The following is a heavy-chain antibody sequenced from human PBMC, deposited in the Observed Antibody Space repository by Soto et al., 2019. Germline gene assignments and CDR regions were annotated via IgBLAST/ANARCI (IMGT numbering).Heavy chain of an antibody. V-gene: IGHV1-69*01. CDR1: GGIFSSYA. D-gene: IGHD6-6*01. J-gene: IGHJ2*01. Sequence: QVQLVQSGAEVKKPGSSVKVSCKVSGGIFSSYAIGWVRQAPEQGLEWMAGIIPITGTTNHAQKFQGRVTVTADESTTTVYMELSSLTAEDTAVYYCAREYSSSSQYLYFDVWGRGTLVTVSS. CDR3: AREYSSSSQYLYFDV. CDR2: IIPITGTT.